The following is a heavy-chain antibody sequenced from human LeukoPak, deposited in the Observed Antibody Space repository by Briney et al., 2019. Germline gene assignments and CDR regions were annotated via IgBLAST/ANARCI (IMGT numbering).Heavy chain of an antibody. Sequence: SETLSLTCTVSGGSISGYYWSWIRQPPGKGLEWIGYIYYSGGTNYNPSLKSRVAISVDTSKNQFSLKLTSVTAADTAVYYCARGKGVGVNPLDYWGQGTLVTVSS. CDR1: GGSISGYY. D-gene: IGHD1-26*01. CDR3: ARGKGVGVNPLDY. J-gene: IGHJ4*02. CDR2: IYYSGGT. V-gene: IGHV4-59*01.